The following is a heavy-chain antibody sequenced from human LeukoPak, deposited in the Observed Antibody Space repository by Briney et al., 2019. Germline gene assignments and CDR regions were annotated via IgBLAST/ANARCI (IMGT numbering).Heavy chain of an antibody. V-gene: IGHV1-69*05. J-gene: IGHJ4*02. CDR3: ARDRNYYGSGSRPYYFDY. D-gene: IGHD3-10*01. CDR1: GGTFSSYA. CDR2: IIPIFGTA. Sequence: GASVKVSCKASGGTFSSYAISWVGQAPGQGLEWMGGIIPIFGTANYAQKFQGRVTITTDESTSTAYMELSSLRSEDTAVYYCARDRNYYGSGSRPYYFDYWGQGTLVTVSS.